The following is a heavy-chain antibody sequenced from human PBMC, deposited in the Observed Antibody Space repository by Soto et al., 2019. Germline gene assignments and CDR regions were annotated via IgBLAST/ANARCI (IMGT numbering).Heavy chain of an antibody. CDR1: GFTFSSYS. CDR2: ISSSSSYI. J-gene: IGHJ6*02. CDR3: ARFYYDSSGYLPSPYYYYYGMDV. D-gene: IGHD3-22*01. Sequence: GGSLRLSCAASGFTFSSYSTNWVRQAPGKGLEWVSSISSSSSYIYYADSVKGRFTISRDNAKNSLYLQMNSLRAEDTAVYYCARFYYDSSGYLPSPYYYYYGMDVWGQGTTVTVSS. V-gene: IGHV3-21*01.